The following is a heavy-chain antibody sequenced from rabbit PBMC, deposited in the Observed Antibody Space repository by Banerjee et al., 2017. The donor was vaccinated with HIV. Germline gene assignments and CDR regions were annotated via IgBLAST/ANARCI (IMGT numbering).Heavy chain of an antibody. CDR2: IYGATGSSA. CDR1: GFSFSSHLY. D-gene: IGHD1-1*01. J-gene: IGHJ4*01. Sequence: QQQLEESGGDLVKPEGSLTLTCTASGFSFSSHLYMCWVRQAPGKGLELIACIYGATGSSAWYANWAKGRFTISKTSSTTVTLQMTSLTVADTATYWCARAANNIGYCAGLRGPGTLVTVS. CDR3: ARAANNIGYCAGL. V-gene: IGHV1S45*01.